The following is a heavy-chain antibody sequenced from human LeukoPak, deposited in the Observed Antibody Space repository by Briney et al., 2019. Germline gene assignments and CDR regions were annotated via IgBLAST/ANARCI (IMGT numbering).Heavy chain of an antibody. CDR1: GGSISSSSYY. V-gene: IGHV4-39*07. Sequence: PSETLSLTCTVSGGSISSSSYYWGWIRQPPGKGLEWIGSIYYSGSTYYNPSLKSRVTISVDTSKNQFSLKLSSVTAADTAVYYCARDHCSGGSCYYLGGYFDYWGQGTLVTVSS. J-gene: IGHJ4*02. CDR3: ARDHCSGGSCYYLGGYFDY. CDR2: IYYSGST. D-gene: IGHD2-15*01.